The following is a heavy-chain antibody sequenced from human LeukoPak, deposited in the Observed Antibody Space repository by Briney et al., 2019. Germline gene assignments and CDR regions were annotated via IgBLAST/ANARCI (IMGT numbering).Heavy chain of an antibody. J-gene: IGHJ4*02. CDR3: ANPGGTGYSSLDY. Sequence: GGSLRLSCAASGFTFDDYTMHWVRQAPGKGLEWVSLISWNGVSTYYADSVKGRFTISRDNSKNTLYLQMNSLRAEDTAVYYCANPGGTGYSSLDYWGQGTLVTVSS. CDR2: ISWNGVST. D-gene: IGHD3/OR15-3a*01. V-gene: IGHV3-43*01. CDR1: GFTFDDYT.